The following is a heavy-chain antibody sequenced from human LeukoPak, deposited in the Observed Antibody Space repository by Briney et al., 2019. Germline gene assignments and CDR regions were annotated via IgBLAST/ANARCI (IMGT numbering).Heavy chain of an antibody. Sequence: PGGSLRLSCAASGLTFSSYGMTWVRQAPGKGLEWVSAISGSGGSTYYADSMKGRFTISRDNAKNSLYLQMDSLRAEDTAVYYCARASGGGYTFDYWGQGTLVTVSS. V-gene: IGHV3-23*01. CDR3: ARASGGGYTFDY. J-gene: IGHJ4*02. CDR2: ISGSGGST. D-gene: IGHD5-12*01. CDR1: GLTFSSYG.